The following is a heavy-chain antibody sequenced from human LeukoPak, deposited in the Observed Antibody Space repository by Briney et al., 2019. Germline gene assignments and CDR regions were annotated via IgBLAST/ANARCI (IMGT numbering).Heavy chain of an antibody. CDR3: ARVLNLVGWFDP. CDR2: LNAGNGNT. D-gene: IGHD2-15*01. V-gene: IGHV1-3*01. J-gene: IGHJ5*02. CDR1: GYTFTGYY. Sequence: ASVKVSCKASGYTFTGYYMHWVRQAPGQRLEWMGWLNAGNGNTKYSQKFQDRVTITRDTSASTAYMELSSLRSEDTAVYYCARVLNLVGWFDPWGQGTLVTVSS.